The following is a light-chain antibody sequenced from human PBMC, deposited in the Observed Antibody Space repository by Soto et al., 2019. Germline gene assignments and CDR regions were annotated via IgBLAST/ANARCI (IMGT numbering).Light chain of an antibody. J-gene: IGKJ1*01. CDR3: MQGIHWTWT. Sequence: DVVMTHSPLSLPVTLGQPASISCRSNQSLVHSDGIAYFSWFQQRPGRSPRRLXYKVSNRDSGVPDRFSGSGSGTDCTLKISRVEDEDVGVYYCMQGIHWTWTFGQGTKVDIK. CDR1: QSLVHSDGIAY. V-gene: IGKV2-30*02. CDR2: KVS.